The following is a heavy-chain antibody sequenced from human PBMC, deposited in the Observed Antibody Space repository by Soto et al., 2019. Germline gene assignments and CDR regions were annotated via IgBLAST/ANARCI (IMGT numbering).Heavy chain of an antibody. CDR2: IYTSGST. J-gene: IGHJ4*02. Sequence: SETLSLTCTVSGGSISSYYWSWIRQPAGKGLEWIGRIYTSGSTNYNPSLKSRVTMSVDTSKNQFSLKLSSVTAADTAVYYCARVMFGGVIAPFDYWGQGTLVTVSS. CDR3: ARVMFGGVIAPFDY. CDR1: GGSISSYY. V-gene: IGHV4-4*07. D-gene: IGHD3-16*02.